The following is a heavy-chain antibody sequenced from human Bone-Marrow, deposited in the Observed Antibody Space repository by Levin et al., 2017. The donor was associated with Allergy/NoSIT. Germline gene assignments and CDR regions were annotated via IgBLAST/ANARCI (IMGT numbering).Heavy chain of an antibody. Sequence: GESLKISCKASGYTFTGYYMHWVRQAPGQGLEWMGWINPNSGGTNYAQKFQGRVTMTRDTSISTAYMELSRLRSDDTAVYYCARSTTGTERAFDIWGQGTMVTVSS. J-gene: IGHJ3*02. CDR3: ARSTTGTERAFDI. D-gene: IGHD1-1*01. V-gene: IGHV1-2*02. CDR1: GYTFTGYY. CDR2: INPNSGGT.